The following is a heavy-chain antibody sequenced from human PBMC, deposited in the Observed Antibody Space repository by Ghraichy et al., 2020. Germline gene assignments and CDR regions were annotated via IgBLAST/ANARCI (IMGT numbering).Heavy chain of an antibody. D-gene: IGHD5-18*01. CDR3: ARDDGDTAFAY. V-gene: IGHV3-21*01. CDR2: ISSGSSFI. CDR1: GFSFSSYT. Sequence: GESLNISCAASGFSFSSYTMNWVRQAPGKGLEWVSYISSGSSFIHYADSVKGRFTISRDNAKNSLFLQMNSLRAEDTAVYFCARDDGDTAFAYWGQGTLVTVSS. J-gene: IGHJ4*02.